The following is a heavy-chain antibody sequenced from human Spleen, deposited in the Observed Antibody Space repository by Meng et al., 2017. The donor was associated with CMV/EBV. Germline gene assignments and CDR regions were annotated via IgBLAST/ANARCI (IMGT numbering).Heavy chain of an antibody. D-gene: IGHD1-7*01. CDR1: SVSIGLFASS. CDR3: ARIEDNWNYALSY. Sequence: VSSVSIGLFASSCPWLRQPPGKGLEWIGNIYYSGSTFYNPSLESRLTISIATSKRQFSLNLGSVTAADSAVYYCARIEDNWNYALSYWGQGILVTVSS. V-gene: IGHV4-39*07. J-gene: IGHJ4*02. CDR2: IYYSGST.